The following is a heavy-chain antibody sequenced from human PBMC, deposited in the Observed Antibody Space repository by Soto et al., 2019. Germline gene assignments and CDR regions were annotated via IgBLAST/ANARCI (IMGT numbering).Heavy chain of an antibody. CDR1: GYTFTSYG. J-gene: IGHJ4*02. V-gene: IGHV1-18*01. CDR3: ARDSGPLPILSSDDSLPPRFDY. Sequence: ASVKVSCKASGYTFTSYGISWVRQAPGQGLEWMGWISAYNGNTNYAQKLQGRVTMTTDTSTSTAYMELRSLRSDDTAVYYCARDSGPLPILSSDDSLPPRFDYWGQGTLVTVSS. CDR2: ISAYNGNT. D-gene: IGHD2-15*01.